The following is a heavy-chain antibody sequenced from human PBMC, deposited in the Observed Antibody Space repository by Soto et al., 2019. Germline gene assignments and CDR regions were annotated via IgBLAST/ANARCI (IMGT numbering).Heavy chain of an antibody. D-gene: IGHD3-3*01. V-gene: IGHV4-59*12. CDR2: IYYSGST. CDR3: AREALSILDY. CDR1: GGSISSYY. J-gene: IGHJ4*02. Sequence: SETLSLTCTVSGGSISSYYWSWIRQPPGKGLEWIGYIYYSGSTNYNPSLKSRVTISVDTSKNQFSLMLGSETAADSGVCVCAREALSILDYWGQGTLVTVS.